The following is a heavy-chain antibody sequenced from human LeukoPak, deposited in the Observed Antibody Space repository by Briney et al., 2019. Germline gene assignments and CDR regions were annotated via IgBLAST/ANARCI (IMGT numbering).Heavy chain of an antibody. CDR3: ASSYYDFWSGYQANDAFDI. D-gene: IGHD3-3*01. V-gene: IGHV3-48*01. CDR1: GFTFSSYE. Sequence: GGSLRLSCAASGFTFSSYEMNWVRQAPGKGLEWVSYISSSSSTIYYADSVKGRFTISRDNAKNSLYLQMNSLRAEDTAVYYCASSYYDFWSGYQANDAFDIWGQGTMDTVSS. CDR2: ISSSSSTI. J-gene: IGHJ3*02.